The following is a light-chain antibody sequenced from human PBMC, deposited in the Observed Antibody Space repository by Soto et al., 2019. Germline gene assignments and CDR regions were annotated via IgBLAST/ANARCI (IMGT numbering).Light chain of an antibody. CDR2: AAS. CDR1: QDIASY. Sequence: IQLTQSPSSLSASIGDRVTITCRASQDIASYLAWYQQKPGNAPKLLIYAASTLHSGVPSRFSGRGSGTDFTLTIGSLQPEDFVTYYCQQLNVNLLFGQGTKLEIK. V-gene: IGKV1-9*01. J-gene: IGKJ2*01. CDR3: QQLNVNLL.